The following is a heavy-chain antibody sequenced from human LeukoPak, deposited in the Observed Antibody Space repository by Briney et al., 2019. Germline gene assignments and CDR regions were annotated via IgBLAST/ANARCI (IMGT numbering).Heavy chain of an antibody. CDR2: ISSSSSTI. V-gene: IGHV3-48*01. CDR3: ARVGSTVVTRIDY. CDR1: GFTFSGYS. Sequence: PGGSLRLSCAASGFTFSGYSMNWVRQAPGKGLEWVSYISSSSSTIYCADSVKGRFTISRDNAKNSLYLQMNSLRAEDTAVYYCARVGSTVVTRIDYWGQGTLVTVSS. J-gene: IGHJ4*02. D-gene: IGHD4-23*01.